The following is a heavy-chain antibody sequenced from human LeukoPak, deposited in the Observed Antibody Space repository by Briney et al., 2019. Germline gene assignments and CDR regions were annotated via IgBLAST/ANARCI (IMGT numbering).Heavy chain of an antibody. CDR3: AKHSYRVDSFTDY. V-gene: IGHV3-23*01. CDR2: ISGGGGGT. Sequence: GGSLRLSCAASGFTFSSNAMSWVRQAPGKGLEWVSAISGGGGGTYYADSVKGRFTISRDNSKNTLYLQMNSLRAEDTAVYYCAKHSYRVDSFTDYWGQGTLVTVSS. J-gene: IGHJ4*02. CDR1: GFTFSSNA. D-gene: IGHD5-12*01.